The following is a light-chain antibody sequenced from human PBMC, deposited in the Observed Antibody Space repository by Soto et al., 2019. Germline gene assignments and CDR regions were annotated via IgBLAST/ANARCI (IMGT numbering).Light chain of an antibody. V-gene: IGKV1-39*01. CDR1: QSTSSY. Sequence: DIEMTPALSSPSASGGDSVTITCRATQSTSSYLNWYQQNPGKAPKLLIYAASSLQSGVPSRFSGSGSGTDFTLTIIILQPEDFATYYCQQSYSTPRTFGPGTKVDIK. CDR3: QQSYSTPRT. CDR2: AAS. J-gene: IGKJ3*01.